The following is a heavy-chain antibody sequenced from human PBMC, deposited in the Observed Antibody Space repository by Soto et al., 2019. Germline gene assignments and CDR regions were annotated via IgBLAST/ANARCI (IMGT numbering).Heavy chain of an antibody. V-gene: IGHV4-4*02. CDR1: VTSISSHNW. Sequence: SETLSLTGVVSVTSISSHNWWSCVRQSPGQGWEWIGEVFHSGSTNYNPSLQSRVTMSIDNSRNQFSLTLNSVTAADTALYFCARGTTNGNWFDPWGQGILVTVSS. CDR3: ARGTTNGNWFDP. CDR2: VFHSGST. D-gene: IGHD1-7*01. J-gene: IGHJ5*02.